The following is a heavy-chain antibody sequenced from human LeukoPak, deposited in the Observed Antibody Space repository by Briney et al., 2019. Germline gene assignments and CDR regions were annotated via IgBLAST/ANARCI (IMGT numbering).Heavy chain of an antibody. CDR2: ISAYKGNT. V-gene: IGHV1-18*01. J-gene: IGHJ4*02. CDR3: ARGLGGTGARYFDY. Sequence: ASVKVSCKASGYTFTSHGISWVRQAPGQGLEWMGWISAYKGNTNYAQKFQDRVIMTTDTSTSTAYMELRSLRSDDTAVYYCARGLGGTGARYFDYWGQGTLVTVSS. D-gene: IGHD3/OR15-3a*01. CDR1: GYTFTSHG.